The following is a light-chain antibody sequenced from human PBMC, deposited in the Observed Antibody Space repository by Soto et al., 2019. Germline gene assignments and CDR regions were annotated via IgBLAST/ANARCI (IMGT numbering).Light chain of an antibody. V-gene: IGKV3-15*01. CDR3: QQYNNWPGT. J-gene: IGKJ4*01. Sequence: ELVMTQSPAALSLSPGERATLSCRPSPSVSSNLAWYQQKPCQAPRLLIYGASTRATGIPARFSGSGSGTEFALTISSLQSEDFAVYYCQQYNNWPGTFGGGTKVDIK. CDR1: PSVSSN. CDR2: GAS.